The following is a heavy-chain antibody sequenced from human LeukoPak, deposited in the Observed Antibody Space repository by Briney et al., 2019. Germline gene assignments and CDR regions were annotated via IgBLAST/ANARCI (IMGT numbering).Heavy chain of an antibody. D-gene: IGHD4/OR15-4a*01. J-gene: IGHJ4*02. CDR2: INHSGRT. Sequence: PSETLSLTCAVYGGSFSGYYWSWIRQPPGKGLEWIGEINHSGRTNYNPSLKSRVTISVDTSKNQFSLKLSSVTAADTAVYYCARQNYGAAPLRYWGQGTLVTVSS. CDR3: ARQNYGAAPLRY. CDR1: GGSFSGYY. V-gene: IGHV4-34*01.